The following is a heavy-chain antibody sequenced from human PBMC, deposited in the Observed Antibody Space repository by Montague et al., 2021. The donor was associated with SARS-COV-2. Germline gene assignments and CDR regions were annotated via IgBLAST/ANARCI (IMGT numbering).Heavy chain of an antibody. V-gene: IGHV3-48*03. D-gene: IGHD2-8*01. CDR3: ATNKYCTLHDCLHGRHYFDH. J-gene: IGHJ4*02. Sequence: SLRLSCAASGFDFFNFDTAWVRQAPGRGLEWISDISSSGATILYADSLKGRFTISRDNIQKSLYLQMNSLRAEDTAVYYCATNKYCTLHDCLHGRHYFDHWGQGTLVTVSS. CDR1: GFDFFNFD. CDR2: ISSSGATI.